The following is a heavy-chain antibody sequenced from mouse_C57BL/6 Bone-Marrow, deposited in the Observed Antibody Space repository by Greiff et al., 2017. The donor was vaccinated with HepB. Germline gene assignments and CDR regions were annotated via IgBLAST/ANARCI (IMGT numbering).Heavy chain of an antibody. J-gene: IGHJ1*03. CDR2: INYDGSST. D-gene: IGHD1-1*01. Sequence: EVQVVESEGGLVQPGSSMKLSCTASGFTFSDYYMAWVRQVPEKGLEWVANINYDGSSTYYLDSLKSRFIISRDNAKNILYLQMSSLKSEDTATYYCAREGVYYGSRVWYFDVWGTGTTVTVSS. CDR1: GFTFSDYY. CDR3: AREGVYYGSRVWYFDV. V-gene: IGHV5-16*01.